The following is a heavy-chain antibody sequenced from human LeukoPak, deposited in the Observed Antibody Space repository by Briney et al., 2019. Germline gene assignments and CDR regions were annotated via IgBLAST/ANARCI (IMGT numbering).Heavy chain of an antibody. Sequence: PSETLSLTCTVSGGSISSSSYYWGWIRQPPGKGLEWIGSIYYSGSTYYNPSLKTRLTISVDTSKNQFSLKLTSVTAADTAVYYCARRGTVTTERFDYWGQGTLVTVSS. J-gene: IGHJ4*02. D-gene: IGHD4-11*01. CDR3: ARRGTVTTERFDY. CDR1: GGSISSSSYY. CDR2: IYYSGST. V-gene: IGHV4-39*01.